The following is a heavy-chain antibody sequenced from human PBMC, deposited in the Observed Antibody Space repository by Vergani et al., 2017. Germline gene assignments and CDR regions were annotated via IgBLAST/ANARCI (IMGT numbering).Heavy chain of an antibody. CDR1: GFTFSACP. D-gene: IGHD2/OR15-2a*01. Sequence: VQLVESGGGVVQPGRSLRLSCAASGFTFSACPMTWVRQAPGKGLEWVSAISARYPSTYYADSVKGRFTISRDNSKNMLYLQMNSLRAEDTAVYYCARLSYDTTTYLQGGYDCWGQGTLVSVSS. V-gene: IGHV3-23*04. CDR2: ISARYPST. J-gene: IGHJ4*02. CDR3: ARLSYDTTTYLQGGYDC.